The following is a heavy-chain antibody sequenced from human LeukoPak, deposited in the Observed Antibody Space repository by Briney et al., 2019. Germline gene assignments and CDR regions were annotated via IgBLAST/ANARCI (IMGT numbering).Heavy chain of an antibody. CDR3: ARDPYDYGDSYYDY. Sequence: PGGSLRLSCAASGFTFSSYSMNWVCQAPGKGLEWVSSISSSSSYIYYADSVKGRFTISRDNAKNSLYLQMNSLRAEDTAVYYCARDPYDYGDSYYDYWGQGTLVTVSS. CDR2: ISSSSSYI. V-gene: IGHV3-21*01. D-gene: IGHD4-17*01. CDR1: GFTFSSYS. J-gene: IGHJ4*02.